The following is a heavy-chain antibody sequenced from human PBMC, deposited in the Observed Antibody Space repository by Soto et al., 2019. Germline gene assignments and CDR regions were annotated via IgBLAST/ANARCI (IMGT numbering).Heavy chain of an antibody. Sequence: QVQLVQSGAEVKKPGSSVKVSCKASGGTFSSYTISWVRQAPGQGLEWMGRIIPILGIANYAQKFQGRVTITGDKYAGSAYMELSRLRCEETAVYYCARGGWMVWGNGKYYYYGIDVWGQGTTVTVSS. CDR3: ARGGWMVWGNGKYYYYGIDV. CDR1: GGTFSSYT. D-gene: IGHD3-10*01. CDR2: IIPILGIA. J-gene: IGHJ6*02. V-gene: IGHV1-69*02.